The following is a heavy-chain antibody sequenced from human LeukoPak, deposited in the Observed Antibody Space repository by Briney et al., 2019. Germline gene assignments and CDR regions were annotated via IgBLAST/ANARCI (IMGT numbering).Heavy chain of an antibody. J-gene: IGHJ2*01. Sequence: GGSLRLSCAASGFTFSSDWMTWVRQAPGKGLEWVANIKPDEGEKYYVDSVKGRFTVSRDNAKNSLYLQMNSLRVEDTAVYYCVRYYTRQSWFFDLWGRGTLVTVSS. CDR3: VRYYTRQSWFFDL. CDR1: GFTFSSDW. V-gene: IGHV3-7*01. D-gene: IGHD3-10*01. CDR2: IKPDEGEK.